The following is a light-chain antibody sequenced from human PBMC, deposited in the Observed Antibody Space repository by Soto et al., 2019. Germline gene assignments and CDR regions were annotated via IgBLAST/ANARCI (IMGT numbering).Light chain of an antibody. CDR2: DAS. V-gene: IGKV1-33*01. CDR1: QDISNY. J-gene: IGKJ1*01. Sequence: DIQMTQSPSSLSASVGDRVTITCQASQDISNYLNWYQQKPGKAPKLLIYDASNLETGVPSRFSGSGSGTDFTFTISSLQPEDIATYYCQQYDNLPWTSGHGTKWIS. CDR3: QQYDNLPWT.